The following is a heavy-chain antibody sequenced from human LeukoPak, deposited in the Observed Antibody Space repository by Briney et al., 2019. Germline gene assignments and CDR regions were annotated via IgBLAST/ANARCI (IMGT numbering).Heavy chain of an antibody. D-gene: IGHD6-19*01. V-gene: IGHV3-30*04. CDR1: GFTFSSYA. Sequence: GGSLRLSCAASGFTFSSYAMHWVRQAPGKGLEWVAVISYDGSNKYYADSVKGRFTISRDNSKNTLYLQMNSLRAEDTAVYYCAKGHKWLPLDYWGQGTLVTVSS. CDR2: ISYDGSNK. CDR3: AKGHKWLPLDY. J-gene: IGHJ4*02.